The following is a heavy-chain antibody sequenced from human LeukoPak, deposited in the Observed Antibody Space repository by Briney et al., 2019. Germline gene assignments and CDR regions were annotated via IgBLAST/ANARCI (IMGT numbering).Heavy chain of an antibody. J-gene: IGHJ5*02. V-gene: IGHV1-2*02. CDR3: ARGDYYDSSGYESTYNWFDP. D-gene: IGHD3-22*01. Sequence: WASVKVSCKASGYTFTGYYMHWVRQAPGQGLEWMGWINPNSGGTNYAQKFQGRVTMTRDTSISTAYMELSRLRSDDTAVYYCARGDYYDSSGYESTYNWFDPWGQGTLVTVPS. CDR1: GYTFTGYY. CDR2: INPNSGGT.